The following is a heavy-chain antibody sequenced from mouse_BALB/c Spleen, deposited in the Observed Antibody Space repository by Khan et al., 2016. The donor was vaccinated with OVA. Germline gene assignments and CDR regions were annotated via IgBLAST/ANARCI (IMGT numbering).Heavy chain of an antibody. CDR2: IWAGGST. CDR1: GFSLTSYG. V-gene: IGHV2-9*02. J-gene: IGHJ4*01. D-gene: IGHD2-4*01. CDR3: ARDYDYVGMDY. Sequence: QVRLQQSGPGLVAPSQSLSITCTVSGFSLTSYGVHWVRQPPGKGLEWLGVIWAGGSTNYNSALMSRLSISKDNSKSQVFLKMNSLQTDDTAMYYFARDYDYVGMDYWGQGTSVTVSS.